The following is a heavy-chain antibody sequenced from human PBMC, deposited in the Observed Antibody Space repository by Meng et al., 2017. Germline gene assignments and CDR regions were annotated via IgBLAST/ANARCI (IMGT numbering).Heavy chain of an antibody. D-gene: IGHD2-15*01. CDR1: GYTFTNYW. Sequence: GGPLRLSCQGSGYTFTNYWIGWVRQMPGKGLEWMGIIYPGDSETTYSPSFQGQVTISADKSITTAYLQWSSLKASDTAMYYCARMGHCDGGSCYSYDFWGQGTLVTVSS. CDR2: IYPGDSET. V-gene: IGHV5-51*01. J-gene: IGHJ4*02. CDR3: ARMGHCDGGSCYSYDF.